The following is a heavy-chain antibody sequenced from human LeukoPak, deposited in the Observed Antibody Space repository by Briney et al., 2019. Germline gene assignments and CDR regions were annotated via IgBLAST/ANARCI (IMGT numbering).Heavy chain of an antibody. V-gene: IGHV3-23*01. Sequence: GGSLRLSCAASGFTLSSYAMSWVRQAPGKELEWASAISSSGGDTYYADSVKGRFTMSRDMAKDTLYLQMNSLRAEDTAVYYCAKDLKAVLFAYFDYWGQGALVTVSS. CDR2: ISSSGGDT. J-gene: IGHJ4*02. CDR3: AKDLKAVLFAYFDY. CDR1: GFTLSSYA. D-gene: IGHD3-16*01.